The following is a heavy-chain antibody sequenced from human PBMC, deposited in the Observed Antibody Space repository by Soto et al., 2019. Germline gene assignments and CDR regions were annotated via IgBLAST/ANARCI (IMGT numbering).Heavy chain of an antibody. CDR3: AKLWGYYFES. CDR2: IYARGTT. CDR1: GFSVNNNY. J-gene: IGHJ4*02. V-gene: IGHV3-53*01. Sequence: GGSLRLSCSASGFSVNNNYMTWVRQAPGRRPEWVAVIYARGTTHYADFATGRFTFSRDNSKNTLYLQMDSLRPEDTAVYYCAKLWGYYFESWGPGTLVTVSS. D-gene: IGHD2-21*01.